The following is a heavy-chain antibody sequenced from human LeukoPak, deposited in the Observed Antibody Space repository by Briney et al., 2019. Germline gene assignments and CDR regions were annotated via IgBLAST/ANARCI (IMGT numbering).Heavy chain of an antibody. CDR1: GYSISSGYY. Sequence: SETLSLTCTVSGYSISSGYYWGWIRQPPGKGLEWIGSIYHSGSTYYNPSLKSRVTISVDTSKNQFSLKLSSVTAADTAVYYCAKASGLWFGELSYFDYWGQGTLVTVSS. V-gene: IGHV4-38-2*02. J-gene: IGHJ4*02. CDR2: IYHSGST. CDR3: AKASGLWFGELSYFDY. D-gene: IGHD3-10*01.